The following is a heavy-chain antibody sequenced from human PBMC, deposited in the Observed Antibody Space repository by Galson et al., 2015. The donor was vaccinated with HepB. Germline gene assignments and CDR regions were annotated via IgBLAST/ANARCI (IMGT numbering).Heavy chain of an antibody. CDR2: IWYDGSNT. CDR3: ARETVILNWSLDL. Sequence: SLRLSCAASGFTFSGSAMHWVRQTPGKGLEWMGCIWYDGSNTHTADSVKGRFSISRDNSRNTLYLHMNSLRAEDTAVYYCARETVILNWSLDLWGRGTLVTVSS. V-gene: IGHV3-33*08. D-gene: IGHD3-16*02. J-gene: IGHJ2*01. CDR1: GFTFSGSA.